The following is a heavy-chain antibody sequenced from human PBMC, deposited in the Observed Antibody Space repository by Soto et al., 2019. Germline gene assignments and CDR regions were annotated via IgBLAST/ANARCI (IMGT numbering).Heavy chain of an antibody. CDR3: ALGYCSGGSCSPFLYFDY. J-gene: IGHJ4*02. D-gene: IGHD2-15*01. Sequence: AASVKVSCKASGFTDYYVHWVRQAPGQGLEWMGWINPNTGGTNYAQKFQGWVTMTRDKSTRTAYMELSSLISDDTAVYYCALGYCSGGSCSPFLYFDYWGQGTLVTVSS. V-gene: IGHV1-2*04. CDR2: INPNTGGT. CDR1: GFTDYY.